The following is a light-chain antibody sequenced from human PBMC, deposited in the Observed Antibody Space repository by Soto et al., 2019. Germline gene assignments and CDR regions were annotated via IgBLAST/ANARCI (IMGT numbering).Light chain of an antibody. CDR2: GAS. V-gene: IGKV3-15*01. CDR3: QHYFNWPYT. Sequence: EIVLTQSPGTLSLSPGERATLSCRASQSVSNNYLAWYQQKPGQAPRLLIYGASTRATGIPARFSGSGSGTEFTLTISSLQSEDFAVYYCQHYFNWPYTFGQGTKVDIK. CDR1: QSVSNN. J-gene: IGKJ2*01.